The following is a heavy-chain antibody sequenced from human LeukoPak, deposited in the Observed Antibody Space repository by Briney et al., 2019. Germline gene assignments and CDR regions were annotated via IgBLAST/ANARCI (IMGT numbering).Heavy chain of an antibody. V-gene: IGHV3-11*01. D-gene: IGHD6-6*01. J-gene: IGHJ6*03. CDR3: ARGPSIAARNPHYYYYMDV. CDR2: ISSSGSTI. Sequence: GGSLRLSCAASGFTFSDYYMSWIRQAPGKGLEWVSYISSSGSTIYYADSVKGRFTISRDNAKNSLYLQMNSLRAGDTAVYYCARGPSIAARNPHYYYYMDVWGKGTTVTVSS. CDR1: GFTFSDYY.